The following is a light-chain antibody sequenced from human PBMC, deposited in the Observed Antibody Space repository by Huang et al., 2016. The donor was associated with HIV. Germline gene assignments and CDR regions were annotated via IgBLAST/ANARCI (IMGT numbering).Light chain of an antibody. CDR2: GAS. Sequence: EIVLTQSPATLSLSAGERATLSCRASQYLSNTYLAWYQQRPGQAPRLLIYGASNRAAGIPDRFSGRGSGTDYTITISRLEPEDLGVYYCQQYGSPLTFGGGTKVEI. V-gene: IGKV3-20*01. CDR1: QYLSNTY. CDR3: QQYGSPLT. J-gene: IGKJ4*01.